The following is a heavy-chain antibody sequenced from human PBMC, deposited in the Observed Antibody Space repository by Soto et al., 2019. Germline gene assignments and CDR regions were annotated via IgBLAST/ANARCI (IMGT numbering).Heavy chain of an antibody. D-gene: IGHD2-8*02. CDR2: INHSGST. Sequence: QVQLQQWGAGLLKPSETLSLTCAVDGGSFSGYYWSWIRQPPGKGLGWIGEINHSGSTNYNPSLKSRVTISVDTSKNQFYLKLSSVTAADTAVYYCARCLHWWTGSSLSYGMYVWGQGTTVTVSS. CDR1: GGSFSGYY. V-gene: IGHV4-34*01. J-gene: IGHJ6*02. CDR3: ARCLHWWTGSSLSYGMYV.